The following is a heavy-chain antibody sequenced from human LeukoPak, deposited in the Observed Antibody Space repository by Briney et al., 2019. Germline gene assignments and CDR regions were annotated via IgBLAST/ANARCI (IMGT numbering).Heavy chain of an antibody. CDR3: ARHNYAHRHVYYYYYYMDV. D-gene: IGHD4-11*01. V-gene: IGHV4-4*02. CDR1: GGSISGGKW. CDR2: INHSGST. J-gene: IGHJ6*03. Sequence: SGTLSLTCAVSGGSISGGKWWSWVRQPPGKGLEWIGEINHSGSTNYNPSLKSRVTISVDTSKNQFSLKLSSVTAADTAVYYCARHNYAHRHVYYYYYYMDVWGKGTTVTVSS.